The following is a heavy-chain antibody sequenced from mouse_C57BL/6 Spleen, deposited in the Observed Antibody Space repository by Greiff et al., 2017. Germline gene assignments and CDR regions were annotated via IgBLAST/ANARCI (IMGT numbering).Heavy chain of an antibody. CDR2: IRSKSSNYAT. V-gene: IGHV10-3*01. CDR1: GFTFNTYA. D-gene: IGHD2-4*01. Sequence: EVKVVESGGGLVQPKGSLKLSCAASGFTFNTYAMHWVRQAPGKGLEWVARIRSKSSNYATYYADSVKDRFTISRDDSQSMLYLQMNNLKTEDTAMYYCVRDRDYLSYWYFDVWGTGTTVTVSS. J-gene: IGHJ1*03. CDR3: VRDRDYLSYWYFDV.